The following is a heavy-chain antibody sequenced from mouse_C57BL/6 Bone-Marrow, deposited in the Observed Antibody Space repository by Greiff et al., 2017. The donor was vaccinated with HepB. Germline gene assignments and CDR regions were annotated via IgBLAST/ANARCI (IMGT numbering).Heavy chain of an antibody. J-gene: IGHJ2*01. CDR2: INPYNGGT. Sequence: EVQLQQSGPVLVKPGASVKMSCTASGYTFTDYYMNWVKQSHGKSLEWIGVINPYNGGTSYNQKFKGKATLTVDKSSSTAYMELNSLTSEDSAVYYCAYYYGSSYGFDYWGQGTTLTVSS. CDR1: GYTFTDYY. D-gene: IGHD1-1*01. V-gene: IGHV1-19*01. CDR3: AYYYGSSYGFDY.